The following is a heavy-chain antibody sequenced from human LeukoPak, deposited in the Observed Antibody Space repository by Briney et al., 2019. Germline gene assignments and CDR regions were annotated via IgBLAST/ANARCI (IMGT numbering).Heavy chain of an antibody. CDR3: ATLLYYYDSSGFREGGFGY. V-gene: IGHV1-2*02. D-gene: IGHD3-22*01. CDR1: GYTFTGYY. J-gene: IGHJ4*02. Sequence: ASVKVSCKASGYTFTGYYMHWVRQAPGQGLEWMGWINPNSGGTNYAQKFQGRVTMTRDTSISTAYMELSRLRSDDTAVYYCATLLYYYDSSGFREGGFGYWGQGTLVTVSS. CDR2: INPNSGGT.